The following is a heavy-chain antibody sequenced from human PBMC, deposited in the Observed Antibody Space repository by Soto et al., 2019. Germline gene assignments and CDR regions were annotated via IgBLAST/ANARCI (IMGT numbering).Heavy chain of an antibody. J-gene: IGHJ6*02. V-gene: IGHV1-69*13. CDR3: ARSYYDFWSGYYPSSGMDV. D-gene: IGHD3-3*01. CDR2: IIPIFGTA. CDR1: GGTFSSYA. Sequence: SVKVSCKASGGTFSSYAISWVRLAPGQGLEWMGGIIPIFGTANYAQKFQGRVTITADESTSTAYMELSSLRSEDTAVYYCARSYYDFWSGYYPSSGMDVWGQGTTVTVSS.